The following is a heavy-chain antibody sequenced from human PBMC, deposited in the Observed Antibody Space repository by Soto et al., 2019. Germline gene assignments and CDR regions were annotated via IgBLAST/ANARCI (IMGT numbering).Heavy chain of an antibody. D-gene: IGHD1-26*01. V-gene: IGHV4-59*08. CDR3: ATQEVGGSYVYTFDP. Sequence: SETLSLTCTVSGGSINSYYWSWIRQSPEKGLEWIGYIYGSGSTNYNPSLKSRVTISVDTSKNQFSLKLSSVTAADTAVYYCATQEVGGSYVYTFDPWGQGTLVTVSS. CDR2: IYGSGST. CDR1: GGSINSYY. J-gene: IGHJ5*02.